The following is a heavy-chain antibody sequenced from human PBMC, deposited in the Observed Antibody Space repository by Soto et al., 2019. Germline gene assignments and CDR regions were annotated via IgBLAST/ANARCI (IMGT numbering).Heavy chain of an antibody. Sequence: PGGSLRLSCAASGFTFSSYGMPWVRQAPGKGLEWVAVIWYDGSNKYYADSVKGRFTISRDNSKNTLYLQMNSLRAEDTAVYYCARDGEQVVSGMDVWGQGTTVTVSS. D-gene: IGHD1-26*01. V-gene: IGHV3-33*01. CDR3: ARDGEQVVSGMDV. CDR2: IWYDGSNK. J-gene: IGHJ6*02. CDR1: GFTFSSYG.